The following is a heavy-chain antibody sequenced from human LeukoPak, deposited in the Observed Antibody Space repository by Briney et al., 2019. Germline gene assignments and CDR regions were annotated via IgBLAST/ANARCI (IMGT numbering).Heavy chain of an antibody. J-gene: IGHJ4*02. CDR2: IGGSGGST. CDR1: VFTFSSYA. D-gene: IGHD3-10*01. CDR3: AKDPYYYGSGSYYPADY. Sequence: GGSLRLSCAASVFTFSSYAMSWVRQAPGKGVEWVSAIGGSGGSTYYADSVKGRFTISRDNSKNTLYLQMNSLRAEDTAVYYCAKDPYYYGSGSYYPADYWGQGTLVTVSS. V-gene: IGHV3-23*01.